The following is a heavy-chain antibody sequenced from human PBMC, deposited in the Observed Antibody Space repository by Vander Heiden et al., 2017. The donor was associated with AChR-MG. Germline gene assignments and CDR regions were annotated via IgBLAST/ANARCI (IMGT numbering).Heavy chain of an antibody. D-gene: IGHD3-16*02. V-gene: IGHV1-2*06. J-gene: IGHJ4*02. CDR1: GYTFTGYY. CDR3: AGVMITFGGVIVDY. Sequence: QVHLVQSGAAVKKPGASVKVSRKASGYTFTGYYMHWVRQAPGQGLEWMGRINPNSGGTNYAQKFQGRVTMTRDTSISTAYMELSRLRSDDTAVDYCAGVMITFGGVIVDYWGQGTLVTVSS. CDR2: INPNSGGT.